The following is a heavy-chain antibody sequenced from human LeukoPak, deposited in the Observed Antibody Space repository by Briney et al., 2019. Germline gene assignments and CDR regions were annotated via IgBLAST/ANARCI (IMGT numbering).Heavy chain of an antibody. CDR1: GGSISSGSYY. D-gene: IGHD3-22*01. CDR2: IYTSGST. V-gene: IGHV4-61*02. CDR3: ARERYYYDSSGESYYYYYMDV. Sequence: SQTLSLTCTVSGGSISSGSYYWSWIRQPAGKGLEWIGRIYTSGSTNYNPSLKSRVTISVDTSKNQFSLKLSSVTAADTAVYYCARERYYYDSSGESYYYYYMDVWGKGTTVTVSS. J-gene: IGHJ6*03.